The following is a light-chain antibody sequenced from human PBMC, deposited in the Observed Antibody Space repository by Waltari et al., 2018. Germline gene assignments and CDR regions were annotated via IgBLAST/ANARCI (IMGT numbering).Light chain of an antibody. Sequence: DIQMTQSPSSLSASVGDRVVITCRASQDISTGVAWYQQKPGKAPKLLISGASGLESGVPSRFSGSVSGTDFTLTISSLQPEDFATYFCQQYYSLSFFGPGTKVDVE. CDR3: QQYYSLSF. CDR2: GAS. CDR1: QDISTG. V-gene: IGKV1-NL1*01. J-gene: IGKJ3*01.